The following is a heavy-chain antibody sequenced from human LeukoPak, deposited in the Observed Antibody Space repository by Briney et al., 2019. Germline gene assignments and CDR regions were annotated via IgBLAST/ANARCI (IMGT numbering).Heavy chain of an antibody. CDR1: GFTFSNAW. CDR3: ARALSQQLIRYSQD. D-gene: IGHD1-1*01. J-gene: IGHJ1*01. Sequence: GGSLRLSCAASGFTFSNAWISWVRQAPGTGLEWVGRMKSKTDGGTTDYAAPVKGRFTISRDDSKNTLYLQMNSLRADDTAVYYCARALSQQLIRYSQDWGQGTLVTVSS. V-gene: IGHV3-15*01. CDR2: MKSKTDGGTT.